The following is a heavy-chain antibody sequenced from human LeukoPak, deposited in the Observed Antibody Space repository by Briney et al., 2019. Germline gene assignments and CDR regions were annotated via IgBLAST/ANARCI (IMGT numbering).Heavy chain of an antibody. D-gene: IGHD4-17*01. Sequence: SQTLSLTCTVSGGSISSGGYYWSWIRQPPGKGLEWIGYIYYSGSTYYNPSLKSRVTISVDTSKDQFSLKLSSVTSAETAGYYCARGGAGRDYGDYYYGMDVWGQGTTVTVSS. J-gene: IGHJ6*02. CDR3: ARGGAGRDYGDYYYGMDV. CDR2: IYYSGST. V-gene: IGHV4-31*03. CDR1: GGSISSGGYY.